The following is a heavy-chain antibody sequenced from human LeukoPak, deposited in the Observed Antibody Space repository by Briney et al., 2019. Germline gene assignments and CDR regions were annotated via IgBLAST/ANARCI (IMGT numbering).Heavy chain of an antibody. CDR1: GFTFGDYA. D-gene: IGHD6-19*01. CDR3: TSPVAGY. CDR2: ISSKAYGGTT. Sequence: GRSLRLSCTASGFTFGDYAMSWVPQAPGKGLEWGGFISSKAYGGTTEYAASVKGRFTISRDDSKRIAYLQMNSLKTEDTAVYYCTSPVAGYWGQGTLVTVSS. V-gene: IGHV3-49*04. J-gene: IGHJ4*02.